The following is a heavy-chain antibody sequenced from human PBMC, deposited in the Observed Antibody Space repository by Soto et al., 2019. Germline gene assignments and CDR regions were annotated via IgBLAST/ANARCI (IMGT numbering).Heavy chain of an antibody. J-gene: IGHJ6*02. CDR1: GFTFSNYA. CDR2: LNGGANGP. V-gene: IGHV3-23*01. Sequence: EVQLLESGGGLVQPGGSLRLSCTASGFTFSNYAMSWVRQAPGRGLEWVSSLNGGANGPRYADSVKGRFTISRDNSKNTLYLQMNSLRAEDTAVYYCARDRGFGELYAYYYGMDVWGQGTTVTVSS. CDR3: ARDRGFGELYAYYYGMDV. D-gene: IGHD3-10*01.